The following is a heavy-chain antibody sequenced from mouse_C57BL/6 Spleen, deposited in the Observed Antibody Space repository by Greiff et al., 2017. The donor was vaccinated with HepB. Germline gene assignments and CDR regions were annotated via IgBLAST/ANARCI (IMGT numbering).Heavy chain of an antibody. J-gene: IGHJ4*01. CDR2: IYPGDGDT. Sequence: VQLQQSGAELVKPGASVKISCKASGYAFSSYWMNWVKQRPGKGLEWIGQIYPGDGDTNYNGKFKGKATLTADKSSSPAYMQLSSLTSEDSAVYFCASPYYGSSYNAMDYWGQGTSVTVSS. CDR1: GYAFSSYW. V-gene: IGHV1-80*01. D-gene: IGHD1-1*01. CDR3: ASPYYGSSYNAMDY.